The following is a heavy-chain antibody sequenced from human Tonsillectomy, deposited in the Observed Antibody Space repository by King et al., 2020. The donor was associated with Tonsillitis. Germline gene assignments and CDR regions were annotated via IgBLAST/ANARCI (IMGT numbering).Heavy chain of an antibody. CDR3: AKDTAGDDRYFDL. V-gene: IGHV3-30*02. Sequence: VQLVESGGGVVQPGGSLRLSCAASGFTFSSYGMHWVRQAPGKGREWVAFMWYDGSNKYYADSVKGRFTISRDNSKNTLYLQMNSLRAEDTAVYYCAKDTAGDDRYFDLWGRGTLVTVSS. CDR1: GFTFSSYG. D-gene: IGHD7-27*01. J-gene: IGHJ2*01. CDR2: MWYDGSNK.